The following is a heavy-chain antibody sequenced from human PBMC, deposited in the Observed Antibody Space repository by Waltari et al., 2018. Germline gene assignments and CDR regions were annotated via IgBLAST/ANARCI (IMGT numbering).Heavy chain of an antibody. CDR1: GYSISSGYY. V-gene: IGHV4-38-2*01. Sequence: QVQLQGSGPGLVKPSETLSLTCAVSGYSISSGYYWGWIRPPPGKGLEWIGSIYHSGSTYYNPSLKSRVTISVDTSKNQFSLKLSSVTAADTAVYYCARMHGGGDYGGRKYFQHWGQGTLVTVSS. J-gene: IGHJ1*01. CDR2: IYHSGST. D-gene: IGHD3-10*01. CDR3: ARMHGGGDYGGRKYFQH.